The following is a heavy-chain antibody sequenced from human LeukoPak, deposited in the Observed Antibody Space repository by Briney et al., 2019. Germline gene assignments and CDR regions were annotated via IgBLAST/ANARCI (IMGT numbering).Heavy chain of an antibody. Sequence: ASVKVSCKASGYTFTSYDINWVRQATGQGLEWMGWMNPNSGNTGYAQKFQGRVTMTRNTFISTAYMELSSLRSEDTAVYYCARGVMVRGVIPLYYYYYMDVWGKGTTVTVSS. CDR2: MNPNSGNT. J-gene: IGHJ6*03. CDR1: GYTFTSYD. D-gene: IGHD3-10*01. V-gene: IGHV1-8*01. CDR3: ARGVMVRGVIPLYYYYYMDV.